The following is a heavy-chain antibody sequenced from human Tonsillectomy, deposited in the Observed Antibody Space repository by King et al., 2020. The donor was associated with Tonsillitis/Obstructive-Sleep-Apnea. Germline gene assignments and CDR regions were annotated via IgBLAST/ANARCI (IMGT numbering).Heavy chain of an antibody. D-gene: IGHD2-2*01. V-gene: IGHV4-34*01. CDR3: ARGGYCSSTSCYLRWFDP. CDR2: INHSVST. Sequence: QVQLQQWGAGLLKPSDTLSLTVAVYCGSFSGYFWSWIRQPPGKGLEWIVEINHSVSTNYNPSLKSRVTISVDTPKNQFSLKLCFVTAADTAVYSCARGGYCSSTSCYLRWFDPWGQGTLVTVSS. J-gene: IGHJ5*02. CDR1: CGSFSGYF.